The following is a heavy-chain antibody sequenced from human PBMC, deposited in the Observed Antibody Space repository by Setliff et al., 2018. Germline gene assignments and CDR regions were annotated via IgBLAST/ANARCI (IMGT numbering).Heavy chain of an antibody. CDR3: MTIMRYLEWLSDV. D-gene: IGHD3-3*01. J-gene: IGHJ6*03. Sequence: PGGSLRLSCAASGFTFSNAWMSWVRQAPGKGLEWVGRIKSKTDGGTTDYAAPVKGRFTISRDDSKNTLYLQMNSLKTEDTAVYYCMTIMRYLEWLSDVWGKGTTVTVS. CDR1: GFTFSNAW. CDR2: IKSKTDGGTT. V-gene: IGHV3-15*01.